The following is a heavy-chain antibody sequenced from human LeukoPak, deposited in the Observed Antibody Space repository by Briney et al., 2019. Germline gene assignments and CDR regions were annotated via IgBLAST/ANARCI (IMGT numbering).Heavy chain of an antibody. CDR3: AGNFAPEAWFQAP. J-gene: IGHJ5*02. Sequence: SETLSLTCAVYGGSFSGYYWSWIRQPPGKGLEWIGEINHSGSTNYNPSLKSRVTISVDTSKNQFSLKLSSVTAADTAVYYCAGNFAPEAWFQAPWGQGTLVTVSP. CDR2: INHSGST. V-gene: IGHV4-34*01. D-gene: IGHD3-10*01. CDR1: GGSFSGYY.